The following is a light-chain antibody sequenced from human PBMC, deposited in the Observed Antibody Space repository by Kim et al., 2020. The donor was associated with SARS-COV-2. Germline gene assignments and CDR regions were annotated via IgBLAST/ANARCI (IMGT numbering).Light chain of an antibody. Sequence: DIQMTQSPSSVSASVGDRVTITCRASQSITNYLNWYQQKPGKAPKVLIYAASSLQSGVPSRFSGSGSGTDFTLTISSLQPDDFATYYCQQSYTFPLTFGPGTRLEIK. CDR3: QQSYTFPLT. CDR2: AAS. V-gene: IGKV1-39*01. J-gene: IGKJ1*01. CDR1: QSITNY.